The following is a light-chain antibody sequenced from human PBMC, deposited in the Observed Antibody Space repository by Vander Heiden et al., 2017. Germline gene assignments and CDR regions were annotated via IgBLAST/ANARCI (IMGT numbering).Light chain of an antibody. Sequence: DIVMTQSPDSLAFSLGERATINCKSSQSVLYSSNNKNYLACYQQKPGQPPKLLIYWASTRESGVPDRFSGSGSGTDFTLTISSLQAEDVAVYYCQQYYSTPLTFGGGTKVEIK. CDR2: WAS. V-gene: IGKV4-1*01. J-gene: IGKJ4*01. CDR3: QQYYSTPLT. CDR1: QSVLYSSNNKNY.